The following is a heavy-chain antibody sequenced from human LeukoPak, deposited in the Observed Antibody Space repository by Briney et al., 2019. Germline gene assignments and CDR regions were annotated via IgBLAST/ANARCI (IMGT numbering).Heavy chain of an antibody. V-gene: IGHV3-23*01. CDR1: EFTFSNFA. CDR3: ARVYFGAFFVQ. Sequence: GGSLRLSCAASEFTFSNFAMSWVRQAPGKGLEWVSTVNGGGGRTYYADSVKGRFTISRDNSKNTLYLQMNSLRAEDTAVYYCARVYFGAFFVQWGQGSLVTVSS. D-gene: IGHD4/OR15-4a*01. CDR2: VNGGGGRT. J-gene: IGHJ4*02.